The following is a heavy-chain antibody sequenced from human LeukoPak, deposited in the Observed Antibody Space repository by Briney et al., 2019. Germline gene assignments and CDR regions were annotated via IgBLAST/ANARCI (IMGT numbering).Heavy chain of an antibody. D-gene: IGHD6-6*01. J-gene: IGHJ4*02. CDR2: VHHSGNT. CDR3: ARGIAARPFPLDY. V-gene: IGHV4-38-2*02. CDR1: GYSIISEYC. Sequence: SETLSLTCTLSGYSIISEYCWGWIRQPPGKGLEWIGCVHHSGNTYYNPSLKSRVTMSLDTSKSQFSLHLRSATAADTAVYYCARGIAARPFPLDYWGQGTLVTVSS.